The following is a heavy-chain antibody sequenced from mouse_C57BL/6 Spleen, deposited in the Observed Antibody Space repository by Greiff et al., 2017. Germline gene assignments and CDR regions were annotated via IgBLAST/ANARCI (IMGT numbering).Heavy chain of an antibody. J-gene: IGHJ4*01. Sequence: QVQLQQPGPELVKPGASVQLSCKASGYTFTSYWMHWVKQRPGQGLEWIGMIHPNRGSTNYNEKFKSKATLTVDKSSSPAYMQLSSLTSEDSAVYYCARVGSSYGADYWGQGTSVTVSS. D-gene: IGHD1-1*01. CDR1: GYTFTSYW. V-gene: IGHV1-64*01. CDR2: IHPNRGST. CDR3: ARVGSSYGADY.